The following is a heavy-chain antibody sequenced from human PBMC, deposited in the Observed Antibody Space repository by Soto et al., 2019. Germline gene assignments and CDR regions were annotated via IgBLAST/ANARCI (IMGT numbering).Heavy chain of an antibody. Sequence: TSETLSLTCSVSGSSVSSRTYYWTWIRQPPGKGLEWLGEINHTGGTNYNPSLKSRVTMSVDTSKNQFSLRLSSVTAADTAIYYCATRITVFGLLIPPFDPWGQGTQVTVS. V-gene: IGHV4-61*01. J-gene: IGHJ5*02. CDR2: INHTGGT. D-gene: IGHD3-3*01. CDR3: ATRITVFGLLIPPFDP. CDR1: GSSVSSRTYY.